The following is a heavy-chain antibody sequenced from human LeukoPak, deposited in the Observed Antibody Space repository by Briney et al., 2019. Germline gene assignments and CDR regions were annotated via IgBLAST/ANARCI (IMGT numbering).Heavy chain of an antibody. V-gene: IGHV3-7*03. CDR1: GFTFGRYW. Sequence: GGSLRLPCAASGFTFGRYWMTWVRQAPGKGLERVAIIKQNADAEYYVDSVKGRFTISKSNSQNSLYLQMNSLRPEDTAVYYCATTGFDSPFYFHYWGQGTLVTVSS. J-gene: IGHJ4*02. D-gene: IGHD5-12*01. CDR2: IKQNADAE. CDR3: ATTGFDSPFYFHY.